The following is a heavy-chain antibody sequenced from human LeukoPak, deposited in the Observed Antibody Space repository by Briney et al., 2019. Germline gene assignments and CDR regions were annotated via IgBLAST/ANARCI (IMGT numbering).Heavy chain of an antibody. Sequence: PSETLSLTCTVSGGSISNNYWSWFRQPPGKGLEWIGYIYYSGSTNYNPSLKSRVTISVDTSKSQFSLKLSSVTAADTAVYYCASHKGFWGQGILVTVSS. CDR1: GGSISNNY. V-gene: IGHV4-59*01. J-gene: IGHJ4*02. CDR2: IYYSGST. CDR3: ASHKGF.